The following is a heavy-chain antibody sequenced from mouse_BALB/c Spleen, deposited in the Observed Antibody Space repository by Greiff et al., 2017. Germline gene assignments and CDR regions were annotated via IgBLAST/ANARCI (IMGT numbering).Heavy chain of an antibody. J-gene: IGHJ3*01. D-gene: IGHD2-2*01. CDR1: GDSITSGY. CDR3: ARRDGYDGAWFAY. V-gene: IGHV3-8*02. Sequence: EVQLQESGPSLVKPSQTLSLTCSVTGDSITSGYWNWIRKFPGNKLEYMGYISYSGSTYYNPSLKSRISITRDTSKNQYYLQLNSVTTEDTATYYCARRDGYDGAWFAYWGQGTLVTVSA. CDR2: ISYSGST.